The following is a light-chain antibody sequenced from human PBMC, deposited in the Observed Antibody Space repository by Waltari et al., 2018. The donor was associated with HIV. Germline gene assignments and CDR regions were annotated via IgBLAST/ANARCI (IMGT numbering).Light chain of an antibody. J-gene: IGLJ3*02. CDR1: SSDVGGYNY. V-gene: IGLV2-11*01. CDR3: CSYAGSHWV. Sequence: QSALTQPASVSGSPGQSITISCTGTSSDVGGYNYVSWYQQHPGKAPKLMIYDISKRPSGVPDRFSGSKSDNTASLTISGLQAEDEAHYYCCSYAGSHWVFGGGTKLTVL. CDR2: DIS.